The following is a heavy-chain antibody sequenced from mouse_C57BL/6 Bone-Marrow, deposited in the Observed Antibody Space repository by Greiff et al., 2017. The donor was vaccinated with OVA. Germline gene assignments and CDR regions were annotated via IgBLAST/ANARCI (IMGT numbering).Heavy chain of an antibody. Sequence: VQLVESGAELVRPGTSVKMSCKASGYTFTNYWIGWAKQRPGHGLEWIGDIYPGGGYTNYNEKFKGKATLTADKSSSTAYMQFSSLTSEDSAIYYGARWNDYGSSPYYFDYWGQGTTLTVSS. D-gene: IGHD1-1*01. CDR2: IYPGGGYT. V-gene: IGHV1-63*01. CDR3: ARWNDYGSSPYYFDY. CDR1: GYTFTNYW. J-gene: IGHJ2*01.